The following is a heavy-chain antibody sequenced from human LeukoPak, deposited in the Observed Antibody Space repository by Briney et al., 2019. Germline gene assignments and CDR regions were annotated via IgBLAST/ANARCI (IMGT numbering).Heavy chain of an antibody. D-gene: IGHD3-10*01. CDR3: ATVGVELWSSPFMGRGDWFDP. V-gene: IGHV4-39*07. CDR2: IYYSGRT. CDR1: GGSISSSSSY. Sequence: SETLSLTCTISGGSISSSSSYWGWIRQPPGKGLECIGSIYYSGRTYYNPSLKSRVTISVDTSKNHFSLKLTSVTAADTAVYYCATVGVELWSSPFMGRGDWFDPWGQGTLVTVSS. J-gene: IGHJ5*02.